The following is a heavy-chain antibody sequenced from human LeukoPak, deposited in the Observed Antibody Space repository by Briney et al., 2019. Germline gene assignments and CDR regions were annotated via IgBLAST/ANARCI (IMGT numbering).Heavy chain of an antibody. CDR1: GGSFSGYY. Sequence: KASETLSLTCAVYGGSFSGYYWSWIRQPPGKGLEWLGEINHSGSTNYNPSLRSRVTISVDTSKNQFSLKLSSVTAADTAVYYCTRERISAGVRGVIHGMDVWGKGTTVTVSS. D-gene: IGHD3-10*01. V-gene: IGHV4-34*01. CDR3: TRERISAGVRGVIHGMDV. CDR2: INHSGST. J-gene: IGHJ6*04.